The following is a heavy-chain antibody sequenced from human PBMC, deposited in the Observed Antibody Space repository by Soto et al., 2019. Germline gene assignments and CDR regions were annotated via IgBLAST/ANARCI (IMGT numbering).Heavy chain of an antibody. J-gene: IGHJ4*02. Sequence: GGSLRLSCAASGFTFSNAWMSWVRQAPGKGLEWVGRIKSKTDGGATDYAAPVKGRLTISRDDSKTTPYLQMNSLKTEDKPVFYCTTNLGSTFFWSQGTLVTVSS. CDR2: IKSKTDGGAT. CDR3: TTNLGSTFF. CDR1: GFTFSNAW. D-gene: IGHD6-13*01. V-gene: IGHV3-15*01.